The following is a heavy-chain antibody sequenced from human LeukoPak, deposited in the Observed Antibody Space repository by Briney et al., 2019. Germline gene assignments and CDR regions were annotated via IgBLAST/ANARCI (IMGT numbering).Heavy chain of an antibody. Sequence: GGSLRLSCAASGFAVSSNYMSWVGQAPGKGLEWVSVIYSGDNTYYSDSVKGRFTISRDNSKNTLYLQMNSLRAEDTAVYYCARDHGRGYCSSTSCYPGVDYWGQGTLVTVSS. J-gene: IGHJ4*02. D-gene: IGHD2-2*01. V-gene: IGHV3-53*01. CDR3: ARDHGRGYCSSTSCYPGVDY. CDR2: IYSGDNT. CDR1: GFAVSSNY.